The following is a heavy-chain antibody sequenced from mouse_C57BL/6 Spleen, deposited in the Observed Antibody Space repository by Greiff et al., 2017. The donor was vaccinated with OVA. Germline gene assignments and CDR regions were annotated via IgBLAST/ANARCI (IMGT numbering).Heavy chain of an antibody. V-gene: IGHV1-20*01. CDR3: ARAETVVADYIGY. CDR2: INPYNGDT. CDR1: GYSFTGYF. Sequence: VQLQQSGPELVKPGDSVKIFCKASGYSFTGYFMNWVMQSHGKSLEWIGLINPYNGDTFYNQKFKGKATLTVDKSSSTAHMVLRSLTSEDSAVYYSARAETVVADYIGYWGQSTTLTVSS. J-gene: IGHJ2*01. D-gene: IGHD1-1*01.